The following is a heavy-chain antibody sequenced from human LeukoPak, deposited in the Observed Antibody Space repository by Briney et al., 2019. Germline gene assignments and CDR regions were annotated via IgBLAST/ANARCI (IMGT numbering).Heavy chain of an antibody. J-gene: IGHJ4*02. V-gene: IGHV3-30*18. CDR3: AKSPGVWGSYRYYFDY. CDR2: ISYDGSNK. D-gene: IGHD3-16*02. CDR1: GFTFSSYG. Sequence: GGSLRLSCAASGFTFSSYGMHWVRQAPGKGLEWVAVISYDGSNKYYADSVKGRFTISRDNSKNTLYLQMNSLRAEDTAVYYCAKSPGVWGSYRYYFDYWGQGTLVTVSS.